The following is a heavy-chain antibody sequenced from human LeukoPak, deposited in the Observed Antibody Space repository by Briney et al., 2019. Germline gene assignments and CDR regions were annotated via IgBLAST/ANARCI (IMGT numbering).Heavy chain of an antibody. Sequence: GGSLRLSCAASGFTFSTYWMSWVRQAPGKGLEWVANINQDGSEKYYVDSVEGRFTISRDNAANSLHLQMNSLRAEDTAVYYCARGITFLDYWGQGTLVTVSS. CDR3: ARGITFLDY. J-gene: IGHJ4*02. V-gene: IGHV3-7*01. D-gene: IGHD3-16*01. CDR1: GFTFSTYW. CDR2: INQDGSEK.